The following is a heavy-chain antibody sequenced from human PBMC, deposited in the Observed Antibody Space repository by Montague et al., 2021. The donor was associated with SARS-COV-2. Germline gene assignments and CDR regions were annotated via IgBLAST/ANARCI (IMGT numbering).Heavy chain of an antibody. CDR2: ISSSSSYT. V-gene: IGHV3-21*01. CDR3: ARDWRLRLGELSLYGNDAFDI. J-gene: IGHJ3*02. CDR1: GFTFSSYS. Sequence: SLRLSCAASGFTFSSYSMNWVRQAPGKGLEWVSSISSSSSYTYYVDSVKGRFTISRDNAKNSLYLQMNSLRAEDTAVYYCARDWRLRLGELSLYGNDAFDIWGQGTMVTVSS. D-gene: IGHD3-16*02.